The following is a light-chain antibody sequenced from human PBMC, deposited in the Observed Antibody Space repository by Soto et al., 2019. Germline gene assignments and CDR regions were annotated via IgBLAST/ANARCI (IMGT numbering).Light chain of an antibody. CDR2: AAS. J-gene: IGKJ1*01. CDR3: QQSYNTWWT. Sequence: DIQMTQSPSSLSASVGDRVTITCRASQSITTYLNWYQQKPGNAPKLLIYAASSLQSGVPSRFSGSGSGTDFTLTISSLQPEDSATYYCQQSYNTWWTFGQGTKVEIK. CDR1: QSITTY. V-gene: IGKV1-39*01.